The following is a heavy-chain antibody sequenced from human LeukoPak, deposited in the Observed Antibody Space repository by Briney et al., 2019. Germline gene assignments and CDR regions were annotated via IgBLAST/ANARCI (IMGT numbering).Heavy chain of an antibody. J-gene: IGHJ3*02. CDR1: GGSISSSSYY. D-gene: IGHD6-13*01. CDR2: IYYSGST. V-gene: IGHV4-39*01. Sequence: SETLSLTCTVSGGSISSSSYYWGWIRQPPGKGLEWIGSIYYSGSTYYNPSLKSRVTISVDTSKNQFSLKLSSVTAADTAVYYCASLYEASIAAAENDAFDIWGQGTMVTVSS. CDR3: ASLYEASIAAAENDAFDI.